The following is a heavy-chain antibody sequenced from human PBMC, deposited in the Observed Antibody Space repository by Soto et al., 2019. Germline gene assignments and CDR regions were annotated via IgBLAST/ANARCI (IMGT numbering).Heavy chain of an antibody. V-gene: IGHV3-11*06. D-gene: IGHD2-15*01. J-gene: IGHJ3*02. CDR2: VSGSGSYT. Sequence: LRLSCAASRFIFSDYYMSWIRQAPGKGLEWVSYVSGSGSYTNYADSVKGRFTISRDNAKNSLYLQMNSLRAEDTAVYYCARVGGGSDDAFDIWGQGTMVT. CDR3: ARVGGGSDDAFDI. CDR1: RFIFSDYY.